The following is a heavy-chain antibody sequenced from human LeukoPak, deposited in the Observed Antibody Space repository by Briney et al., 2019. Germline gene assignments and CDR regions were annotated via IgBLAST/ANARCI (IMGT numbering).Heavy chain of an antibody. CDR3: ARVFGQWLAVD. CDR1: GYTFTDYF. Sequence: SVKVSCKASGYTFTDYFLHWVRQAPGQGLEWMGWISPGTGKTRYPQKFQGRVTMTRDTSINTAYMELSSLRSEDTALYYCARVFGQWLAVDWGQGTPVTVSS. J-gene: IGHJ4*02. V-gene: IGHV1/OR15-4*01. CDR2: ISPGTGKT. D-gene: IGHD6-19*01.